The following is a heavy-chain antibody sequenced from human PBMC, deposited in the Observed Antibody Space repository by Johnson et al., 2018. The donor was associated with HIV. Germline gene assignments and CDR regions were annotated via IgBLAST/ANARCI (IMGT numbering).Heavy chain of an antibody. CDR3: ARDWGGYDAFDI. CDR2: ICYDGSDK. D-gene: IGHD1-26*01. J-gene: IGHJ3*02. Sequence: VQLVESGGGLVQPGGSLRLYCAASGFIFSSYGMHWVRQAPGKGLEWVAVICYDGSDKYSAASVKGRFPISRDDSKNTLYLQMNSLRAEDTAVYYCARDWGGYDAFDIWGQGTMVTVSS. CDR1: GFIFSSYG. V-gene: IGHV3-33*01.